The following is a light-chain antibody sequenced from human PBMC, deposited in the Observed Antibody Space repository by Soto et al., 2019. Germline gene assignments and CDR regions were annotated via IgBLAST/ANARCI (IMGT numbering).Light chain of an antibody. CDR1: QSVSNNF. CDR2: GPS. V-gene: IGKV3D-20*02. Sequence: EVVLTQSPGTLSLSPGERATLSCRAIQSVSNNFLAWYQHRPGQAPRLLIYGPSTRATGIPARFSGSGSGTDFTLTISSLEPEDFAVYYCQQRSNWPLITFGQGTRLEIK. J-gene: IGKJ5*01. CDR3: QQRSNWPLIT.